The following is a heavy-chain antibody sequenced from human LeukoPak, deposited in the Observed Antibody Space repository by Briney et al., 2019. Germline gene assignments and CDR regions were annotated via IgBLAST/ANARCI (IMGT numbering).Heavy chain of an antibody. CDR1: GGSFSGYY. J-gene: IGHJ5*02. CDR2: INHSGST. CDR3: ARAIAVAGLAWFDP. Sequence: SETLSLTCAVYGGSFSGYYWSWIRQPPGKGLERIGEINHSGSTNYNPSLKSRVTISVDTSKNQFSLKLSSVTAADTAVYYCARAIAVAGLAWFDPWGQGTLVTVSS. D-gene: IGHD6-19*01. V-gene: IGHV4-34*01.